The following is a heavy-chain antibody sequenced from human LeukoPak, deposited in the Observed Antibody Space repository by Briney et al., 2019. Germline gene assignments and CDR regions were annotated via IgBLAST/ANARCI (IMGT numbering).Heavy chain of an antibody. CDR3: ARARGEVDSSGWYGSVRLPDYYYGMDV. CDR1: GFTFSSYW. V-gene: IGHV3-7*01. Sequence: GSLRLSCAASGFTFSSYWMSWVRQAPGKGLEWVANIKQDGSEKYYVDSVKGRFTISRDNAKNSLYLQMNSLRAEDTAVYYCARARGEVDSSGWYGSVRLPDYYYGMDVWGQGTTVTVSS. J-gene: IGHJ6*02. D-gene: IGHD6-19*01. CDR2: IKQDGSEK.